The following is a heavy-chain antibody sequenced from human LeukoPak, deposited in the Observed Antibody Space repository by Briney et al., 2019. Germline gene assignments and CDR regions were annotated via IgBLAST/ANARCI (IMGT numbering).Heavy chain of an antibody. CDR3: ARAPVDTAIIRAFDI. J-gene: IGHJ3*02. CDR1: GYTFTSYG. CDR2: IIPIFGTA. V-gene: IGHV1-69*13. D-gene: IGHD5-18*01. Sequence: ASVKVSCKASGYTFTSYGISWVRQAPGQGLEWMGGIIPIFGTANYAQKFQGRVTITADESTSTAYMELSGLRSEDTAVYYCARAPVDTAIIRAFDIWGQGTMVTVSS.